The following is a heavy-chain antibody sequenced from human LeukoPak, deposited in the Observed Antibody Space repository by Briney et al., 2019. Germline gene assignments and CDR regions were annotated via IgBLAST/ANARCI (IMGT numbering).Heavy chain of an antibody. CDR1: GFTFSVNS. V-gene: IGHV3-21*04. J-gene: IGHJ4*02. CDR2: ISDDSNYI. D-gene: IGHD2-15*01. CDR3: AKREGYCSGGSCYCDY. Sequence: GGSLRLSCAASGFTFSVNSMSWVRQAPGKGLEWVSSISDDSNYIYYADSVEGRFTISRDNAKNSLYLQMNSLRAEDTAVYYCAKREGYCSGGSCYCDYWGQGTLVTVSS.